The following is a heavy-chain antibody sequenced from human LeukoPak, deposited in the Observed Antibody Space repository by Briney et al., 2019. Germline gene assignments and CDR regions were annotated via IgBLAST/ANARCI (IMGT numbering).Heavy chain of an antibody. D-gene: IGHD3-10*01. Sequence: GGSLRLSCAASGFNVRSKYMSWVRQAPGKGLEWVSAISGSGGSTYYADSVKGRFTISRDNSKNTLYLQMNSLRAEDTAVYYCAKDYYYGSGSSYWGQGTLVTVSS. J-gene: IGHJ4*02. CDR1: GFNVRSKY. CDR2: ISGSGGST. V-gene: IGHV3-23*01. CDR3: AKDYYYGSGSSY.